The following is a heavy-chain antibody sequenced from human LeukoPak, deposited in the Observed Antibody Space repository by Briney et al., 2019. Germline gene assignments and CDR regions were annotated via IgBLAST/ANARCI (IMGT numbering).Heavy chain of an antibody. CDR3: AKERYCSSTSCYTHAFDI. CDR1: GFTFSSYG. CDR2: IWYDGSNK. V-gene: IGHV3-30*02. Sequence: PGGSLRLSCAASGFTFSSYGMHWVRQAPGKGLEWVAVIWYDGSNKYYADSVKGRFIISRDNSKNTLYLQMNSLRAEDTAVYYCAKERYCSSTSCYTHAFDIWGQGTMVTVSS. J-gene: IGHJ3*02. D-gene: IGHD2-2*01.